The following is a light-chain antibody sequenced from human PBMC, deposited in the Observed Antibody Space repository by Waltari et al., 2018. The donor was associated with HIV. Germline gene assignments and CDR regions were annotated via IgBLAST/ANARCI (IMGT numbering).Light chain of an antibody. CDR3: ATWDDSLNGPV. Sequence: HSVLTQPVSVSGTPGQRVTISCSGNTSNVGSNSVSWYQKLPGMAPNLLIYNKNQRPSRVPDRFSGSKSGTSASLAISGLQSEDEAEYYCATWDDSLNGPVFGGGTTLTVL. V-gene: IGLV1-44*01. CDR1: TSNVGSNS. CDR2: NKN. J-gene: IGLJ2*01.